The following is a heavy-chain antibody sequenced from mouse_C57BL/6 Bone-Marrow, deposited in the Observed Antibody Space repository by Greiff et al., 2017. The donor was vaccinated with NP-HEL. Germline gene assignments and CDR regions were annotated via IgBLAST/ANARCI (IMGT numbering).Heavy chain of an antibody. CDR1: GFTFSDYY. CDR2: ISNGGGSP. V-gene: IGHV5-12*01. CDR3: ARQGLYYYGSRIPWFAY. D-gene: IGHD1-1*01. J-gene: IGHJ3*01. Sequence: EVQGVESGGGLVQPGGSLKLSCAASGFTFSDYYLYWVRQTPEKRLGWVAYISNGGGSPYYPDTVKCGFTIARDNAKKTLYLQMSRLKSEDTAMYYCARQGLYYYGSRIPWFAYWGQGTLVTVSA.